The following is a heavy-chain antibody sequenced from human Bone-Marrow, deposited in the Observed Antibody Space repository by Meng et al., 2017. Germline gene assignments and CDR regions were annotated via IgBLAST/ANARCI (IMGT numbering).Heavy chain of an antibody. CDR1: GFTFSSYA. CDR3: ARDRGNAFDI. J-gene: IGHJ3*02. CDR2: ISYDGSNK. Sequence: QGELVESGGGVVQPGRSLRLSCAASGFTFSSYAMHWVRQAPGKGLEWVAVISYDGSNKYYADSVKGRFTISRDNSKNTLYLQMNSLRAEDTAVYYCARDRGNAFDIWGQGTMVTVSS. D-gene: IGHD3-16*01. V-gene: IGHV3-30*01.